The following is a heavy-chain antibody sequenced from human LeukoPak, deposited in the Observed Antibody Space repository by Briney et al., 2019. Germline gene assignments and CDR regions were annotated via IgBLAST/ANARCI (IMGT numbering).Heavy chain of an antibody. D-gene: IGHD5-12*01. CDR1: GGTFSSYA. CDR3: ARGYSGYDYYFDY. Sequence: SVKVSCKASGGTFSSYAISWVRQAPGQGLEWMGGIIPIFGTANYAQKFQGRVTITADESTSTAYMELSSLRSEDTAVYYCARGYSGYDYYFDYWGQGTLVTVSS. CDR2: IIPIFGTA. V-gene: IGHV1-69*13. J-gene: IGHJ4*02.